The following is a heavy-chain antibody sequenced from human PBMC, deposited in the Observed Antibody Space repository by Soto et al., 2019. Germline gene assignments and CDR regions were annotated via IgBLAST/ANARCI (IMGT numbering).Heavy chain of an antibody. D-gene: IGHD2-2*01. CDR2: IIPIFGTA. CDR1: AGTFSSYA. J-gene: IGHJ6*02. Sequence: ASVKVSCKASAGTFSSYASSWVRQAPGQGLEWMGGIIPIFGTANYAQKFQGRVTITADESTSTAYMELSSLRSEDTAVYYCAREVVPAAMRVSPRCLMDVWGQGTTVTVSS. V-gene: IGHV1-69*13. CDR3: AREVVPAAMRVSPRCLMDV.